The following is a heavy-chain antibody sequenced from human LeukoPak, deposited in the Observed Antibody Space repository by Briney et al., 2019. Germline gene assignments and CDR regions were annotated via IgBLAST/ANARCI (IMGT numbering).Heavy chain of an antibody. D-gene: IGHD3-10*01. CDR1: GFTFSSYG. Sequence: GGSLRLSCAASGFTFSSYGMHWVRQAPGKGLEWVAVISYDGSNKYYADSVKGRFTISRDNSKNTLYLQMNSLRAEDTAAYYCAKDVDPFGSGSYVEGFDYWGQGTLVTVSS. J-gene: IGHJ4*02. CDR3: AKDVDPFGSGSYVEGFDY. CDR2: ISYDGSNK. V-gene: IGHV3-30*18.